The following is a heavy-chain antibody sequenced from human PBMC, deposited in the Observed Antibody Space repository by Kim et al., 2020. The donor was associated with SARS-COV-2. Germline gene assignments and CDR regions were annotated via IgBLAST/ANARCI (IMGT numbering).Heavy chain of an antibody. D-gene: IGHD2-21*02. CDR3: ANMVTFGY. J-gene: IGHJ4*02. CDR1: GFTFTTYG. CDR2: IDSRGKT. Sequence: GGSLRLSCAVSGFTFTTYGMTWVRQAPGMGLEWVSTIDSRGKTYYADSVKGRFTISSDNSINTLYLQMNSLRVEDTALYYCANMVTFGYWGQGTLVTVSS. V-gene: IGHV3-23*01.